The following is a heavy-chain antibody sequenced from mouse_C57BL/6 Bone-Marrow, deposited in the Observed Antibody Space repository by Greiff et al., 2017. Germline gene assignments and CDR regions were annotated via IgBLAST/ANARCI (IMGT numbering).Heavy chain of an antibody. D-gene: IGHD1-1*01. CDR2: IDPNSGGT. V-gene: IGHV1-72*01. Sequence: QVQLQQPGAELVKPGASVKLSCKASGYTFTSYWMHWVKQRPGRGLEWIGRIDPNSGGTKYNEKFKSMATLTVDKPSSTAYMQLSSLTSEDSAVYYCASRPPTVAPWYFDVWGTGTTVTVSS. CDR1: GYTFTSYW. CDR3: ASRPPTVAPWYFDV. J-gene: IGHJ1*03.